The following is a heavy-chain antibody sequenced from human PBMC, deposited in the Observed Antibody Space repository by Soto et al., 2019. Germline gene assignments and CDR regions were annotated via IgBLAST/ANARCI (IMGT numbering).Heavy chain of an antibody. V-gene: IGHV5-10-1*01. J-gene: IGHJ4*02. CDR2: IDPSDSQT. CDR3: ARQIYDSDTGPNFQYYFDS. CDR1: GYSFAGYW. D-gene: IGHD3-22*01. Sequence: GESLKISCKGSGYSFAGYWITWVRQKPGKGLEWMGRIDPSDSQTYYSPSFRGHVTISATRSITTVFLQWSSLRASDTAMYYCARQIYDSDTGPNFQYYFDSWGQGTPVTVSS.